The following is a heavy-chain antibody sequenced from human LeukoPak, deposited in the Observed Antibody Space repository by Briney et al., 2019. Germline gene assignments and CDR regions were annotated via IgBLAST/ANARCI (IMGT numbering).Heavy chain of an antibody. Sequence: PVKVSCKASGGTFSSYAISWVRQAPGQGLEWMGRIIPIFGTANYAQKLQGRVTITADKSTSTAYMELSSLRSEDTAVYYCARAVYCSGGSCYGDNDAFDIWGQGTMVTVSS. D-gene: IGHD2-15*01. J-gene: IGHJ3*02. V-gene: IGHV1-69*06. CDR2: IIPIFGTA. CDR3: ARAVYCSGGSCYGDNDAFDI. CDR1: GGTFSSYA.